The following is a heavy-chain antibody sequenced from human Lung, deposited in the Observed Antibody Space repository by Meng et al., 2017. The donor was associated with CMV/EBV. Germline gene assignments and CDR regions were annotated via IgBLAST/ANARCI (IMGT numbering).Heavy chain of an antibody. J-gene: IGHJ4*02. CDR2: TYYRSKWYH. CDR3: ARGINGGCGD. Sequence: EQLHQPGPGLVKPPPTLSLTCAISGAIVSSNSAAWHWIRQSPSRGLEWLGRTYYRSKWYHEYAVSVKSRITISPDTPKNQFSLQLNSMTPEDTAVYYCARGINGGCGDWGQGTLVTVSS. CDR1: GAIVSSNSAA. D-gene: IGHD4-23*01. V-gene: IGHV6-1*01.